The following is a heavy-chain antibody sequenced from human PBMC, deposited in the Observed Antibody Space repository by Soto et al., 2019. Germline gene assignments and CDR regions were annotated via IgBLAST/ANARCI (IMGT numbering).Heavy chain of an antibody. Sequence: QVQLVQSGAEVKKPXXSVKVSCKASGGSLSNYGISWVRQAPGQGLEGMGGIIPVFGTANYAQKFQGRGTNTADESTNIVYMDVTSLRSEDTAVYYCARGDATKIVVTTYYAMDVWGQGTTVTVSS. V-gene: IGHV1-69*12. J-gene: IGHJ6*02. CDR1: GGSLSNYG. CDR2: IIPVFGTA. D-gene: IGHD4-17*01. CDR3: ARGDATKIVVTTYYAMDV.